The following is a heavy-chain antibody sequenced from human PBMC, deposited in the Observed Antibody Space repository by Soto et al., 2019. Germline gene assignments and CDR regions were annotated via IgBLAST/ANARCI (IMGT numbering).Heavy chain of an antibody. V-gene: IGHV4-39*01. CDR3: VSQRTTVPTQAYFDY. Sequence: AEPLSLTCTVSGGSVTSSSYYWGWIRQSPGKGLEWIGSVYYRGRSYSKSSVKSRVTISVDTSKNRFSLSLNSVTASDTAVYLCVSQRTTVPTQAYFDYWGPGDLVTVSS. CDR2: VYYRGRS. J-gene: IGHJ4*02. CDR1: GGSVTSSSYY. D-gene: IGHD4-17*01.